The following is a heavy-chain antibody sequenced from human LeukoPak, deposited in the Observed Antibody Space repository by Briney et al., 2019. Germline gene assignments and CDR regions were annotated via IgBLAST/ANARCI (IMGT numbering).Heavy chain of an antibody. J-gene: IGHJ4*02. CDR3: ARSRAFDY. D-gene: IGHD3-10*01. V-gene: IGHV4-34*01. CDR2: INHSGST. Sequence: KSSETLSLTCAVYGGSFSGYYWSWIRQPPGKGLEWIGEINHSGSTNYNPSLKSRVTISVDTSKNQFSLKLSPVTAADTAVYYCARSRAFDYWGQGTLVTVSS. CDR1: GGSFSGYY.